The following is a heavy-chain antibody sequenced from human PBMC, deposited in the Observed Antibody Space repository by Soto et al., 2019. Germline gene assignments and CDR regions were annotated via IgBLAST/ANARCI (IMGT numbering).Heavy chain of an antibody. CDR1: GFTFNSYG. CDR3: ARTRSAWSDFHYYSLDV. CDR2: ISYDSTKT. J-gene: IGHJ6*02. D-gene: IGHD1-26*01. Sequence: QVQLVESGGGVVQPGRSLRLSCAASGFTFNSYGMHWVRQGPGNGLEWVAFISYDSTKTYYADSVKGRFTISRGNSNSALYVQMNSLTGEDTAVYYCARTRSAWSDFHYYSLDVWGQGTTVTVSS. V-gene: IGHV3-30*03.